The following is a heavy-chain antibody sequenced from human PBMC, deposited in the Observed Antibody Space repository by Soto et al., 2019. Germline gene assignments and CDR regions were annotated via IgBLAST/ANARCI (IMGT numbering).Heavy chain of an antibody. CDR2: INPNSGGT. CDR3: ARDSGAAGYCSSTSCSQLGYCSGGSCYLPGY. Sequence: GASVKVSCKASGYTFTGYYMHWVRQAPGQGLEWMGWINPNSGGTNYAQKFQGRVTMTRDTSISTAYMELSRLRSDDTAVYYCARDSGAAGYCSSTSCSQLGYCSGGSCYLPGYWGQGTLVTVS. CDR1: GYTFTGYY. J-gene: IGHJ4*02. V-gene: IGHV1-2*02. D-gene: IGHD2-15*01.